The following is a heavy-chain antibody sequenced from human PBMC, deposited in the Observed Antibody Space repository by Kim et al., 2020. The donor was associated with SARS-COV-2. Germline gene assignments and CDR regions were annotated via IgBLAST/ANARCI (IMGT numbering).Heavy chain of an antibody. CDR3: ARHLDWPQGGWFDP. D-gene: IGHD3-9*01. Sequence: SETLSLTCTVSGGSISSSSYYWGWIRQPPGKGLEWIGSIYYSGSTYYNPSLKSRVTISVDTSKNQFSLKLSSVTAADTAVYYCARHLDWPQGGWFDPWGQGTLVTVSS. CDR1: GGSISSSSYY. V-gene: IGHV4-39*01. J-gene: IGHJ5*02. CDR2: IYYSGST.